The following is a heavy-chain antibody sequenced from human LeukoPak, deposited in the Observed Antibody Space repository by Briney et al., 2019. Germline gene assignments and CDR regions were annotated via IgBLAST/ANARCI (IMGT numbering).Heavy chain of an antibody. J-gene: IGHJ4*02. Sequence: GGSLRLSCAASGFTFSSYWMSWVRQAPGKGLEWVANIKQEGNEKYYVDSVKGRFTISRDNAKNSLYLQMNSLRAEDTAVYYCARDPALGEFDYWGQGTLVTVSS. CDR1: GFTFSSYW. V-gene: IGHV3-7*04. CDR3: ARDPALGEFDY. D-gene: IGHD3-16*01. CDR2: IKQEGNEK.